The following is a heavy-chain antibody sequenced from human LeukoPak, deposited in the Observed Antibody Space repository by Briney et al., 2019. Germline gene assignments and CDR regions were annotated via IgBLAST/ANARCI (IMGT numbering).Heavy chain of an antibody. J-gene: IGHJ4*02. D-gene: IGHD2-2*01. CDR3: ARDSTQYQLLIDY. CDR1: GFTFSSYA. CDR2: ISYDGSNK. V-gene: IGHV3-30-3*01. Sequence: PGRSLRLSCAASGFTFSSYAMHWVRQAPGKGLEWVAVISYDGSNKYYADSVKGRFTISRDNSKNTLYLQMNSLRAEDTAVYYCARDSTQYQLLIDYWGQGTLVTVSS.